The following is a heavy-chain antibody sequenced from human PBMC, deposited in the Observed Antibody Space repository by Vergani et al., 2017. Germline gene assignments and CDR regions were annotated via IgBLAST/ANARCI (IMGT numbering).Heavy chain of an antibody. J-gene: IGHJ5*02. CDR3: AKPHSSGGYVGGWFDP. D-gene: IGHD6-19*01. CDR2: ISGSGGST. CDR1: GFTFSSYA. Sequence: EVQLLESGGGLVQPGGSLRLSCAASGFTFSSYAMSWVRQAPGKGLEWVSAISGSGGSTYYADSVKGRFTISRDNSKNTLYLQMNSLRAEDTAVYYCAKPHSSGGYVGGWFDPWGQGTLVTVSS. V-gene: IGHV3-23*01.